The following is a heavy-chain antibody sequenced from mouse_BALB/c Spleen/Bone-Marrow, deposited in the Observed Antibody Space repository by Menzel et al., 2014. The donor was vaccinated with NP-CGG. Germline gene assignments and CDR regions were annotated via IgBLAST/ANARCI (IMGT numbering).Heavy chain of an antibody. J-gene: IGHJ4*01. Sequence: VQLKESGAELVRSGASVKLSCTASGFNIKDYYMHWVKQRPEQGLEWIGWIDPENGDTEYAPKFQGKATMTADTSSNTAYLQLSILTSEDTAVYYCNGNYYAMDYWGQGTSVTVSS. CDR3: NGNYYAMDY. D-gene: IGHD2-1*01. CDR1: GFNIKDYY. V-gene: IGHV14-4*02. CDR2: IDPENGDT.